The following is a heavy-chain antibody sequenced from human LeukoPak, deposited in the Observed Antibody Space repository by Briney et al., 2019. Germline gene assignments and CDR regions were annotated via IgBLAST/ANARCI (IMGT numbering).Heavy chain of an antibody. Sequence: GASVKVSCKASGYTFTSYDINWVRQATGQGLEWMGWMNPNSGNTGYAQKFQGRVTITRNTSISTAYMELSSLRSEDTAVYYCASTPSAGKVRGVGGGKKYYMDVWGKGTTVTVSS. J-gene: IGHJ6*03. CDR2: MNPNSGNT. D-gene: IGHD3-10*01. CDR1: GYTFTSYD. V-gene: IGHV1-8*03. CDR3: ASTPSAGKVRGVGGGKKYYMDV.